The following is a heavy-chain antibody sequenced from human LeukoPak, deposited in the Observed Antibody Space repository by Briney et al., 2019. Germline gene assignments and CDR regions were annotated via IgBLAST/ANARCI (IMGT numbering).Heavy chain of an antibody. CDR3: ARGWNYYGSGSYSKVFDP. CDR1: GGTFSSYA. V-gene: IGHV1-69*13. CDR2: IIPIFGTA. Sequence: SVKVSCKASGGTFSSYAISWVRQAPGQGLEWMGGIIPIFGTANYAQKFQGRVTITADESTSTAYMELSSLRSEDTAVYYCARGWNYYGSGSYSKVFDPWGQGTLVTVSS. D-gene: IGHD3-10*01. J-gene: IGHJ5*02.